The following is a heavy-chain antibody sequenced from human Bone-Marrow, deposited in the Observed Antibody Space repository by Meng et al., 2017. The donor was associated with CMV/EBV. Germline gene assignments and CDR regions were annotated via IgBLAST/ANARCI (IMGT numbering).Heavy chain of an antibody. V-gene: IGHV3-30*04. D-gene: IGHD3-10*01. CDR3: ARIPMVRGVILGMDV. J-gene: IGHJ6*02. CDR2: ISYDVSNK. CDR1: GFTFSSYA. Sequence: GGSLRLSCAASGFTFSSYAMHWVRQAPGKGLEWVAVISYDVSNKYYADSVKGRFTISRDNSKSTLYLQMNSLRAEDTAVYYCARIPMVRGVILGMDVWGQGTTVTVSS.